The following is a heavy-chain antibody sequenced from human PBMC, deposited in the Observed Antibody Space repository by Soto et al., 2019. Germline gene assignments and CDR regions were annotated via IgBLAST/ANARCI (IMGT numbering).Heavy chain of an antibody. CDR2: IWYDGSNK. Sequence: GGSLRFSCAASGFTFSSYGMHWVRQAPGKGLEWVAVIWYDGSNKYYADSVKGRFTISRDNSKNTLYLQMNSLRAEDTAVYYCARPFPAFTMTGSYAYWGQGTLVTVSS. J-gene: IGHJ4*02. CDR1: GFTFSSYG. D-gene: IGHD3-22*01. V-gene: IGHV3-33*01. CDR3: ARPFPAFTMTGSYAY.